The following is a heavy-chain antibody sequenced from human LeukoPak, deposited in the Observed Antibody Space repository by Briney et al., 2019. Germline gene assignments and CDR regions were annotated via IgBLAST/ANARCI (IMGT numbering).Heavy chain of an antibody. CDR1: GFTFSSYG. V-gene: IGHV3-74*01. Sequence: PGGFLRLSCAASGFTFSSYGMHWVRQAPGKGLVWVSRIKSDGISTSYADYVKGRFTISRDNAKNTLYLQMNSLRAEDSAVYYCAKGGTYSFDYWGQGTLVTVSS. J-gene: IGHJ4*02. D-gene: IGHD1-26*01. CDR2: IKSDGIST. CDR3: AKGGTYSFDY.